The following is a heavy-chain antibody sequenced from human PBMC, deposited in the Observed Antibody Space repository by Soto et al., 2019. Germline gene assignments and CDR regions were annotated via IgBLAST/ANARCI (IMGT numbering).Heavy chain of an antibody. Sequence: QVPLVESGGGVVQPGRSLRLSCVASGFTFSSYGMHWVRHAPGTRLEWVAIISYDGSNTYYADSVTGRFTISRDNSKNTLYLQMNSLRPEDTSVYYCAKERGLSGSYYSSSSYDFDYWGQGTRVSVSS. J-gene: IGHJ4*02. V-gene: IGHV3-30*18. D-gene: IGHD1-26*01. CDR3: AKERGLSGSYYSSSSYDFDY. CDR2: ISYDGSNT. CDR1: GFTFSSYG.